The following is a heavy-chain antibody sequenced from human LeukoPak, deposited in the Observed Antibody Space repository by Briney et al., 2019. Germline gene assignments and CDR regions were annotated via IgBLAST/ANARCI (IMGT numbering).Heavy chain of an antibody. CDR2: INPSGGST. V-gene: IGHV1-46*01. Sequence: ASVKVSCKASGYTFTSYYMHWVRQAPGQGLEWMGIINPSGGSTSYARKFQGRVTMTRDVSTSTVYMELSSLRSEDTAVYYCARAVPYYYDSSGYRGGWFDPRGQGTLVTVSS. J-gene: IGHJ5*02. CDR3: ARAVPYYYDSSGYRGGWFDP. D-gene: IGHD3-22*01. CDR1: GYTFTSYY.